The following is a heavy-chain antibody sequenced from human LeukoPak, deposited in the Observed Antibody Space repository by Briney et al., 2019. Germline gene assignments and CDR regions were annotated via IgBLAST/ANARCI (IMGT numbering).Heavy chain of an antibody. D-gene: IGHD1-26*01. J-gene: IGHJ4*02. Sequence: SETLSLTCTVSGYSISSGYYWGWIRQPPGKGLEWIGSIYHSGSTYYNPSLKSRVTISVDTSKNQFSLKLSSVTAADTAVYYCARIRIVGATMDGFDYWGQGTLVTVSS. CDR1: GYSISSGYY. CDR2: IYHSGST. V-gene: IGHV4-38-2*02. CDR3: ARIRIVGATMDGFDY.